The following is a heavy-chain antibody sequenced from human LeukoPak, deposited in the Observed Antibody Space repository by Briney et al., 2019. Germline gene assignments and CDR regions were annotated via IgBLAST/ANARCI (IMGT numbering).Heavy chain of an antibody. CDR1: GFTFSNYG. J-gene: IGHJ4*02. CDR3: AKDGGGPYSSSNHFDY. D-gene: IGHD6-6*01. V-gene: IGHV3-23*01. CDR2: FSAGGST. Sequence: PGGSLRLSCAASGFTFSNYGMNWARQAPGKGLEWVSAFSAGGSTYYADSVKGRFTISRDTSKDTLYLQMSSLRAEDTALYYCAKDGGGPYSSSNHFDYWGQGTLVTVSS.